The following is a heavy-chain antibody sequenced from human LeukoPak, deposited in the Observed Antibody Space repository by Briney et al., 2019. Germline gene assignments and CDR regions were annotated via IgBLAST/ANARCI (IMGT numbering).Heavy chain of an antibody. CDR3: ARGGSYLSAFDI. V-gene: IGHV3-53*01. CDR2: IYSGGST. CDR1: GFTHSSYD. J-gene: IGHJ3*02. Sequence: GGSVRLSCAASGFTHSSYDMSGVRQAPGKGRGGVSIIYSGGSTFYADSVKGRFTISREHPKNTLYLQMNSLRAEDTAVYYCARGGSYLSAFDIRGQGTMVTVSP. D-gene: IGHD1-26*01.